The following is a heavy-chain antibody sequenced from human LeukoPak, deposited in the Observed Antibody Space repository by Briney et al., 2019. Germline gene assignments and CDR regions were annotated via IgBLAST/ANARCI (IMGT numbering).Heavy chain of an antibody. J-gene: IGHJ4*02. V-gene: IGHV1-18*01. Sequence: ASVKVSCKASGYTFTSYGISWVRQAPGQGLEWMGWISAYNGNTNYAQKLQGRVTMTTDTSTSTAYMELRSLRSDDTAVYYCARANDILTGYSDYFDYWGQGTLVTVSS. CDR3: ARANDILTGYSDYFDY. CDR2: ISAYNGNT. CDR1: GYTFTSYG. D-gene: IGHD3-9*01.